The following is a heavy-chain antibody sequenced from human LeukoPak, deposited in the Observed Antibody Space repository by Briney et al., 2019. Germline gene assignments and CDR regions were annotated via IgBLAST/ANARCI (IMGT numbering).Heavy chain of an antibody. CDR2: INPNSGGT. Sequence: ASVKVSCKASGYTFTGYYMHWVRQAPGQGLEWMGWINPNSGGTNYAQKFQGRVTMTRDTSISTAYMELSRLGSDDTAVYYCASRYYGSGSRYGMDVWGQGTTVTVSS. V-gene: IGHV1-2*02. CDR1: GYTFTGYY. CDR3: ASRYYGSGSRYGMDV. J-gene: IGHJ6*02. D-gene: IGHD3-10*01.